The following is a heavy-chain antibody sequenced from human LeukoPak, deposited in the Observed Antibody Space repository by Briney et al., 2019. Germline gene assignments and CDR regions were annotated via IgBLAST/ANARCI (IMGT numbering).Heavy chain of an antibody. J-gene: IGHJ6*02. Sequence: TSETLSLTCTVSGGSISSGDYYWSWIRQPPGKGLEWIGYIYYSGSTYYNPSLKSRVTISVDTPKNQFSLKLSSVTAADTAVYYCARDRRYFDWRTYGMDVWGQGTTATVSS. CDR2: IYYSGST. CDR1: GGSISSGDYY. V-gene: IGHV4-30-4*01. D-gene: IGHD3-9*01. CDR3: ARDRRYFDWRTYGMDV.